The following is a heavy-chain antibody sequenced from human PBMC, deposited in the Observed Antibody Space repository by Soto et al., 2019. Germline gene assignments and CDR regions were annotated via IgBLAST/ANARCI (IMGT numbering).Heavy chain of an antibody. Sequence: EALILSYAASGFTFGSYWMHGVRQSPGNGLVWVSRINSDGSSTSYADSVKGRFTISRDNAKNTLYLQMNSLSAEDTAVYYCARGYYDSSGPHGYYYGMDVWGQGTTVTVSS. CDR2: INSDGSST. CDR1: GFTFGSYW. D-gene: IGHD3-22*01. CDR3: ARGYYDSSGPHGYYYGMDV. J-gene: IGHJ6*02. V-gene: IGHV3-74*01.